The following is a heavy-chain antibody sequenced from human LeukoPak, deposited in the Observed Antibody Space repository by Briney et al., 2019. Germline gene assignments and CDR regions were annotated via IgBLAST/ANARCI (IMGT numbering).Heavy chain of an antibody. V-gene: IGHV4-59*01. Sequence: SETLSLTCTVSGGSISSYYWSWIRQPPGKGLEWIGYTYYSGSTNYNPSLKSRVTISVDTSKNQFSLKLSSVTAADTAVYYCARAGSVAGNWFDPWGQGTPVTVSS. CDR1: GGSISSYY. J-gene: IGHJ5*02. CDR2: TYYSGST. D-gene: IGHD6-19*01. CDR3: ARAGSVAGNWFDP.